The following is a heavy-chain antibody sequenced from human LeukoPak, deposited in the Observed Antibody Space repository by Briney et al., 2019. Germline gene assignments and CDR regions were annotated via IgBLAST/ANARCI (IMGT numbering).Heavy chain of an antibody. J-gene: IGHJ5*02. Sequence: GGSLRLSCAASGFTFSSYAMSWVRQAPGKGLEWVSAISGSGGSTYYADSVKGRFTISRDNSKNTLYLQMSSLRAEDTAVYYCAKDVHGSGSYPRNWFDPWGQGTLVTVSS. D-gene: IGHD3-10*01. CDR3: AKDVHGSGSYPRNWFDP. CDR2: ISGSGGST. V-gene: IGHV3-23*01. CDR1: GFTFSSYA.